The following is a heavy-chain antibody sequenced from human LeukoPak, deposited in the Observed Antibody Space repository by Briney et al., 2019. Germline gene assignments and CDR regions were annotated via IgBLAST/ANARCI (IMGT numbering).Heavy chain of an antibody. CDR2: IRSKVHGGTA. V-gene: IGHV3-49*03. J-gene: IGHJ4*02. Sequence: GGSLRLSCTPSGFTFGEDTVSWFRQAPGKGLEWVGLIRSKVHGGTAEYAASVKGRFTLSRDDSKSIAYLQMNSLKIEDTAVYYCSRESKGRWLQFDYWGQGTLVTVSS. D-gene: IGHD5-24*01. CDR3: SRESKGRWLQFDY. CDR1: GFTFGEDT.